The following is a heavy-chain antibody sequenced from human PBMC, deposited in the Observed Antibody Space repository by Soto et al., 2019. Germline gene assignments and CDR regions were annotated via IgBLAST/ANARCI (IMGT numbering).Heavy chain of an antibody. CDR1: GYTFTSYY. CDR3: ASPRSITMVRGVFQDAFDI. CDR2: INPSGGST. V-gene: IGHV1-46*03. J-gene: IGHJ3*02. Sequence: QVQLVQSGAEVKKPGASVKVSCKASGYTFTSYYMHWVRQAPGQGLEWMGIINPSGGSTSYAQKFQGRVTMTRDTSTSTVYMELSSLRSEDTAVYYCASPRSITMVRGVFQDAFDIWGQGTMVTVSS. D-gene: IGHD3-10*01.